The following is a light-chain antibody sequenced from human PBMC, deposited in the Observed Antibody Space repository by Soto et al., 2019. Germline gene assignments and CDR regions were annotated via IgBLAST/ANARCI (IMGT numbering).Light chain of an antibody. Sequence: SSLSASVGDRVTITCRAGQTVTDYLNWYQHKPGKAPKLLIYSASTLQSGVPSRFSGSGSGTDFTLTISCLQSEDFATYYCQQYYSYPWTFGQGTKVDIK. J-gene: IGKJ1*01. CDR3: QQYYSYPWT. CDR1: QTVTDY. V-gene: IGKV1-8*01. CDR2: SAS.